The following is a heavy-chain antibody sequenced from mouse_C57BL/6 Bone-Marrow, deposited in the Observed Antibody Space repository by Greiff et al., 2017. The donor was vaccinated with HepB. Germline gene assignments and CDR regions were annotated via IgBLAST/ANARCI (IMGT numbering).Heavy chain of an antibody. D-gene: IGHD1-1*01. Sequence: EVKLMESGGGLVKPGGSLKLSCAASGFTFSSYAMSWVRQTPEKRLEWVATISDGGSYTYYPDNVKGRFTISRDNAKNNLYLQMSHLKSEDTAMYYWASRYGSSYWYFDVWGTGTTVTVSS. V-gene: IGHV5-4*03. J-gene: IGHJ1*03. CDR1: GFTFSSYA. CDR3: ASRYGSSYWYFDV. CDR2: ISDGGSYT.